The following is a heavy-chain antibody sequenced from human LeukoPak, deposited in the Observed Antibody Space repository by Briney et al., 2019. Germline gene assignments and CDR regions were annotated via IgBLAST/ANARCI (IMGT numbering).Heavy chain of an antibody. CDR2: INTDGSST. D-gene: IGHD6-19*01. CDR3: ARDGGSSGWYPSFDY. Sequence: GGSLRLSCAASGFTFSSYWMHWVRQAPGKGLVWVSRINTDGSSTSYADSVKGRFTISRDNAKNSLYLQMNSLTAEDTAVYYCARDGGSSGWYPSFDYWGQGTLVTVSS. V-gene: IGHV3-74*01. CDR1: GFTFSSYW. J-gene: IGHJ4*02.